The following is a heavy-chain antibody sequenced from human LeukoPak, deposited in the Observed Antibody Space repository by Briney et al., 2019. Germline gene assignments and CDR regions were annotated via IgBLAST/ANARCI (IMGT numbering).Heavy chain of an antibody. CDR3: ARGVGTINGAFDI. CDR2: IIPIFGTA. Sequence: GASVKVSRKASGGTFSSYAISWVRQAPGQGLEWMGGIIPIFGTANYAQKFQGRVTITADESTSTAYMELSSLRSEDTAVYYCARGVGTINGAFDIWGQGTMVTVSS. CDR1: GGTFSSYA. J-gene: IGHJ3*02. V-gene: IGHV1-69*01. D-gene: IGHD4/OR15-4a*01.